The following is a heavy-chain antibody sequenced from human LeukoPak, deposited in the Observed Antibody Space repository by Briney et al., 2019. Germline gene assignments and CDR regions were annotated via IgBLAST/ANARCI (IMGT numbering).Heavy chain of an antibody. V-gene: IGHV4-34*01. CDR1: GGSFSGYY. J-gene: IGHJ4*02. Sequence: SETLSLTCAVYGGSFSGYYWSWIPQPPGKGLEWIGEINHSGSTNYNPSLKSRVTISVDTSKNQFSLKLSSVTAADTAVYYCARGNGIRYFDWGRKFDYWGQGTLVTVSS. CDR2: INHSGST. D-gene: IGHD3-9*01. CDR3: ARGNGIRYFDWGRKFDY.